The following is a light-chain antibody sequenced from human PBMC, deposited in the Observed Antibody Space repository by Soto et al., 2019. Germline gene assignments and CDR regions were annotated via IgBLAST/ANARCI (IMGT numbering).Light chain of an antibody. CDR1: SSNIGSNT. CDR3: AARDDSLNGHVV. V-gene: IGLV1-44*01. J-gene: IGLJ2*01. CDR2: SNN. Sequence: QSVLTQPPSASGTPGQSDTISCSGSSSNIGSNTVNWYQQLPGTAPKLLIYSNNQRPSGVPDRFSGSKSGTSASLAISGLQSEDEADYYCAARDDSLNGHVVFGGGTKLTVL.